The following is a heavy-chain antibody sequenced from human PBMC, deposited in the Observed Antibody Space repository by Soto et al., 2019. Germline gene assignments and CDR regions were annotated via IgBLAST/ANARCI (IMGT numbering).Heavy chain of an antibody. CDR1: GFTFSGYT. Sequence: EVQLVESGGGLVKPAGSLRLSCAASGFTFSGYTMNWVRQAPGKGLEWVSSISGSSGFIYYTDSVKGRFTISRDNARNALYLQMNRLRAEDTAVYYCARHGKPGVGELYFDFWGEGALVTVSS. V-gene: IGHV3-21*01. CDR3: ARHGKPGVGELYFDF. D-gene: IGHD3-10*01. CDR2: ISGSSGFI. J-gene: IGHJ4*02.